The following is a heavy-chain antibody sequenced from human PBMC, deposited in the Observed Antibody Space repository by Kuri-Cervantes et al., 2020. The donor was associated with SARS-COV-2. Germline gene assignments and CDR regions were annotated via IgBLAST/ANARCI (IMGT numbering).Heavy chain of an antibody. Sequence: GESLKISCVASGFTFRSYTMNWVRQAPGKALQWVSSISGSGSYIYYADSVKGRFTVSRDSAKNSLYLQMNSLRGEDTAVYYCARVAGEGPIYYYYMDVWGKGTTVTVSS. J-gene: IGHJ6*03. CDR1: GFTFRSYT. CDR2: ISGSGSYI. D-gene: IGHD2-21*01. V-gene: IGHV3-21*01. CDR3: ARVAGEGPIYYYYMDV.